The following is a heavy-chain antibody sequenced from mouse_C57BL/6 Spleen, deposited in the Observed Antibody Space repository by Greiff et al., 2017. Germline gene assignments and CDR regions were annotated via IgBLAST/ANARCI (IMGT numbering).Heavy chain of an antibody. CDR3: ARRTTVVANDY. J-gene: IGHJ2*01. Sequence: VQLQQPGAELVKPGASVKLSCKASGYTFTSYWMQWVKQRPGQGLEWIGEIDPSDSYTNYNQKFKGKATLTVDTSSSTAYMQLSSLTSEDSAVYYWARRTTVVANDYWGQGTTLTVSS. D-gene: IGHD1-1*01. V-gene: IGHV1-50*01. CDR2: IDPSDSYT. CDR1: GYTFTSYW.